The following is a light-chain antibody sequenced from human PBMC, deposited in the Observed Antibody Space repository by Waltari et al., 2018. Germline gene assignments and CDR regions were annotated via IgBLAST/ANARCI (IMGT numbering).Light chain of an antibody. CDR2: DVS. CDR3: SSYTTSSTLV. Sequence: QSALTQPASVSGSPGQSITISCTGTSRDVGGYDYVFWYQQHPGKAPKLMVYDVSYRPSGVSNRFSGSKSGNTASLTISGLQAEDESDYYCSSYTTSSTLVFGGGTKLTVL. V-gene: IGLV2-14*03. J-gene: IGLJ2*01. CDR1: SRDVGGYDY.